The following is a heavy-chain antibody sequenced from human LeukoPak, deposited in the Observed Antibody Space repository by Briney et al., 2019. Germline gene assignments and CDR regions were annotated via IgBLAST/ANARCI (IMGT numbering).Heavy chain of an antibody. J-gene: IGHJ4*02. CDR2: ISSSGSTI. D-gene: IGHD2-2*03. CDR3: AKDLDIVVVPAANDY. Sequence: AGGSLRLSCAASGFTFSDCYMSWIRQAPGKGLEWVSYISSSGSTIYYADSVKGRFTISRDNAKNSLYLQMNSLRAEDTAVYYCAKDLDIVVVPAANDYWGQGTLVTVSS. CDR1: GFTFSDCY. V-gene: IGHV3-11*01.